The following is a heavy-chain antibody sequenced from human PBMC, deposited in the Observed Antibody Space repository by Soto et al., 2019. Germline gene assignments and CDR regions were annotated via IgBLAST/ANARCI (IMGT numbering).Heavy chain of an antibody. J-gene: IGHJ5*02. D-gene: IGHD3-16*01. CDR2: INHSGGT. Sequence: PSETLSLTCAVYGGSVSGYYWSWIRQPPGKGLEWIGEINHSGGTHYNPSLKSRVTMSVDTSKNQFSLKLSSVTAADTAVYYCGSLIPVFCLLISPFDPWGQGTQVTVSS. CDR3: GSLIPVFCLLISPFDP. V-gene: IGHV4-34*01. CDR1: GGSVSGYY.